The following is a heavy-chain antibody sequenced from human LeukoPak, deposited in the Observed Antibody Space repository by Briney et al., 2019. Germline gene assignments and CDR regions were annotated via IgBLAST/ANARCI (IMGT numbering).Heavy chain of an antibody. CDR2: IFAGGST. J-gene: IGHJ4*02. V-gene: IGHV3-66*01. CDR3: ARGDFEH. Sequence: GGSLRLSCAASGFSVGTNFVSWVRQAPGRGLEWVSIIFAGGSTYYADSVKGRFTTSRDNSRNTAYLQINSLRAEDTAVYYCARGDFEHWGQGTLVTVSS. CDR1: GFSVGTNF.